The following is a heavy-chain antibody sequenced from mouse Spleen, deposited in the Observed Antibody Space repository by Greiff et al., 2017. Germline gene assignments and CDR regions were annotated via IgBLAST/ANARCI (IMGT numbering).Heavy chain of an antibody. V-gene: IGHV1-26*01. Sequence: EVQLQQSGPELVKPGASVKISCKASGYTFTDYYMNWVKQSHGKSLEWIGDINPNNGGTSYNQKFKGKATLTVDKSSSTAYMELRSLTSEDSAVYYCALLGGFAYWGQGTLVTVSA. CDR1: GYTFTDYY. D-gene: IGHD1-1*01. CDR3: ALLGGFAY. CDR2: INPNNGGT. J-gene: IGHJ3*01.